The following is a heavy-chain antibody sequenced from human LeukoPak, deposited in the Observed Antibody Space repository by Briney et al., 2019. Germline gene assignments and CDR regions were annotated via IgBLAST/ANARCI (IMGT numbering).Heavy chain of an antibody. V-gene: IGHV4-31*03. CDR3: ARDPILGGSGPDY. CDR2: IYYSGST. J-gene: IGHJ4*02. CDR1: GGSISSGGYY. Sequence: SETLSLTCTVSGGSISSGGYYWSWIRQHPGEGLEWIGYIYYSGSTYYNPSLKSRVTISVDTSKNQFSLKLSSVTAADTAVYYCARDPILGGSGPDYWGQGTLVTVSS. D-gene: IGHD1-26*01.